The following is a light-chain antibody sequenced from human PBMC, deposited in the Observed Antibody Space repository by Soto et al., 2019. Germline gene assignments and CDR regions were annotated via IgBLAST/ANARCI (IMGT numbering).Light chain of an antibody. CDR1: SPDVGGYNN. V-gene: IGLV2-14*01. CDR3: GSYSSTDTPLV. Sequence: QSALAQPSSVSGSPGRTITITCPGTSPDVGGYNNVSWYQHHSGKAPKLLIYEVSNRPSGISDRFSGSKSVNTASLTISGLQAEDESDYYCGSYSSTDTPLVFGTGTKGT. J-gene: IGLJ1*01. CDR2: EVS.